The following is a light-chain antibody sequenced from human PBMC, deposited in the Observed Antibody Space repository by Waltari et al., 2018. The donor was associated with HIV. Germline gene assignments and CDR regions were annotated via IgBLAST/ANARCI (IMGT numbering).Light chain of an antibody. CDR1: QSLLNSNGFNY. Sequence: DIVMTQSPLSLPVTPGEPASISCRSSQSLLNSNGFNYLDWYLQKPGQSPRLLIYLASDRAPGVPDRFGGSGSGTDFTLKISRVEADDVGVYYCMQALQTPLITFGQGTRLEIK. CDR2: LAS. CDR3: MQALQTPLIT. J-gene: IGKJ5*01. V-gene: IGKV2-28*01.